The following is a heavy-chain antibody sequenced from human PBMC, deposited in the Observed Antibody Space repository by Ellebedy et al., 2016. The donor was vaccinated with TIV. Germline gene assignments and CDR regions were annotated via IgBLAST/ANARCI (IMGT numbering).Heavy chain of an antibody. J-gene: IGHJ4*02. Sequence: SETLSLTCTVSGGSISSYYWSWIRQPPGKGLEWIGYIYYSGSTNYNPSLKSRVTISVDTSKNQFSLKLSSVTAADTAVYYCARSIGSELLVVDYWGQGTLVTVSS. CDR3: ARSIGSELLVVDY. D-gene: IGHD1-26*01. CDR1: GGSISSYY. CDR2: IYYSGST. V-gene: IGHV4-59*08.